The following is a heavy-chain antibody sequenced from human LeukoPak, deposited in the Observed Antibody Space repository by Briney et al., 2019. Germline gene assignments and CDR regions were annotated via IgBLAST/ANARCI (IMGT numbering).Heavy chain of an antibody. CDR3: ARVVWGDIVVVPAASVVDY. J-gene: IGHJ4*02. D-gene: IGHD2-2*01. Sequence: GASVKVSCKASGGTFSSYTISWARQAPGQGLEWVGRIIPILGIANYAQKFQGRVTITADKSTSTAYMELSSLGSEDTAVYYCARVVWGDIVVVPAASVVDYWGQGTLVTVSS. CDR1: GGTFSSYT. V-gene: IGHV1-69*02. CDR2: IIPILGIA.